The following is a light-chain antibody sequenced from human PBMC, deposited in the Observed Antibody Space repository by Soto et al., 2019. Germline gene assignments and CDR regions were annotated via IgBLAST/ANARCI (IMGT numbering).Light chain of an antibody. CDR3: QQSYSTPFT. J-gene: IGKJ3*01. CDR1: QSINSY. Sequence: DIQMTQSPSSLSASVGDRVTITCRASQSINSYLNWYQQKPGKAPELLIYAASSLQSGVPSRFSGSGSGTDFTLTISSLQPEDFATYYCQQSYSTPFTFGPGTKVDIK. V-gene: IGKV1-39*01. CDR2: AAS.